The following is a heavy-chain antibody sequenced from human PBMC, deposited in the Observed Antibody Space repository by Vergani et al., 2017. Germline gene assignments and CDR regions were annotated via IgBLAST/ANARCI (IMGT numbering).Heavy chain of an antibody. CDR1: GFTSSYYG. CDR2: ISYDGTQK. CDR3: ATKSCGTPGCQIGYFRE. D-gene: IGHD1-1*01. Sequence: QVHLVESGGGVVQPGRSLRLSCVVSGFTSSYYGMHWVRQAPGKGLDWVAVISYDGTQKYYADSVKGRFTISRDNSKSTLYLQMNSLSTEDTAVYYCATKSCGTPGCQIGYFREWGQGTLVTVSS. J-gene: IGHJ1*01. V-gene: IGHV3-30*03.